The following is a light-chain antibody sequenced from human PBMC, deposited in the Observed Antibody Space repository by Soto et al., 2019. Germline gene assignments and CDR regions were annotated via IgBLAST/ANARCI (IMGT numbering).Light chain of an antibody. CDR2: DAS. CDR1: QSVSSN. CDR3: QQRSNWLTWT. V-gene: IGKV3-11*01. J-gene: IGKJ1*01. Sequence: EIVLTQSPATLCLSPGERATLSCRASQSVSSNLAWYQQIPGQAPRLLIYDASNRATGIPARFSGSGSGTDFTLTISCLEPEDFAVYYCQQRSNWLTWTFGQGTKVEIK.